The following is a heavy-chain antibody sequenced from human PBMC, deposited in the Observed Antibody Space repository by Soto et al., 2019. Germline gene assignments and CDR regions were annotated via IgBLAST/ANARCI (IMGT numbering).Heavy chain of an antibody. CDR1: GFTFSGSA. J-gene: IGHJ6*02. CDR2: IRSKANSYAT. Sequence: EVQLVESGGGLVQPGGSLKLSCAASGFTFSGSAMHWVRQASGKGLEWVGRIRSKANSYATAYAASVKGRFTISRDDSKNTAYLQMNSLKTEDTAVYYCTRAGRYRSAGYYGMDVWGQGTTVTVSS. V-gene: IGHV3-73*01. CDR3: TRAGRYRSAGYYGMDV. D-gene: IGHD6-25*01.